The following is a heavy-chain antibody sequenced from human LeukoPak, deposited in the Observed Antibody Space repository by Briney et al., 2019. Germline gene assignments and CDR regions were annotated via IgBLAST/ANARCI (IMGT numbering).Heavy chain of an antibody. D-gene: IGHD3-22*01. CDR1: GGSISSYY. Sequence: KSSETLSLTCTVSGGSISSYYWSWLRQPPGKGLEWIGYIYYSGSTNYNPSLKSRVTISVDTSKNQFSLKLSSVTAADTAVYYCARYYYDSSQFDYWGQGTLVTVSS. CDR3: ARYYYDSSQFDY. J-gene: IGHJ4*02. CDR2: IYYSGST. V-gene: IGHV4-59*08.